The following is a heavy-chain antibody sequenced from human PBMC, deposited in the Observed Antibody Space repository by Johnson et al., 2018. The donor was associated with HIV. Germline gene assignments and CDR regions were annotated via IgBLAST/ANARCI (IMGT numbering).Heavy chain of an antibody. J-gene: IGHJ3*02. CDR2: IGTTGDT. CDR1: GFTVSSYD. Sequence: VQLVESGGGVVQPGRSLRLSCAAAGFTVSSYDMYWVRQTTGKGLEWVSGIGTTGDTYYPGSVKGRFTISRDNSKNTLYLQMNSLRAEDTAVYYCARWIQVWVAFDTWGQGTMVTVSS. D-gene: IGHD5-18*01. CDR3: ARWIQVWVAFDT. V-gene: IGHV3-13*01.